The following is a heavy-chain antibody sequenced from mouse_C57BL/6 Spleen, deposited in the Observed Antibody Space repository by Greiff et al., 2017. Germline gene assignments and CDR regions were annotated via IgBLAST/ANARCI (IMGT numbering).Heavy chain of an antibody. CDR3: ARVLYYGSTFDY. V-gene: IGHV5-4*03. D-gene: IGHD1-1*01. Sequence: EVKLMESGGGLVKPGGSLKLSCAASGFTFSSYAMSWVRQTPEKRLEWVATISDGGSYTYYPDNVKGRFTISRDNAKNNLYLQMSHLKSEDTAMYYCARVLYYGSTFDYWGQGTTLTVSS. J-gene: IGHJ2*01. CDR1: GFTFSSYA. CDR2: ISDGGSYT.